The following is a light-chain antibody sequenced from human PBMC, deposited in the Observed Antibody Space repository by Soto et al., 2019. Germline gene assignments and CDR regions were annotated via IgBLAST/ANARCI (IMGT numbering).Light chain of an antibody. Sequence: ETVMTQSPATLSLSPGERATLSCRASQSVGSNLAWYQQKPGQTPRLLIYGASTRATGIPARFSGSGSGTEFTLTISSLQSEDFAVYYCQQYNNWPPYTFGQGTKLESK. CDR3: QQYNNWPPYT. CDR2: GAS. J-gene: IGKJ2*01. V-gene: IGKV3-15*01. CDR1: QSVGSN.